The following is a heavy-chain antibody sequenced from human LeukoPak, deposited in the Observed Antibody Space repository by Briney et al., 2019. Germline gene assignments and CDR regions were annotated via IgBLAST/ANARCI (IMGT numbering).Heavy chain of an antibody. Sequence: GGSLRLSCAASGFTFSSYSMNWVRQAPGKGLEWVSSISSSSSYIYYADSVKGRFTISRDNAKNSLYLQMNSLRAEDTAVYYCARDHAGYSYGPALPYRKCMDVWGKGTTVTVSS. J-gene: IGHJ6*03. CDR2: ISSSSSYI. CDR3: ARDHAGYSYGPALPYRKCMDV. CDR1: GFTFSSYS. V-gene: IGHV3-21*01. D-gene: IGHD5-18*01.